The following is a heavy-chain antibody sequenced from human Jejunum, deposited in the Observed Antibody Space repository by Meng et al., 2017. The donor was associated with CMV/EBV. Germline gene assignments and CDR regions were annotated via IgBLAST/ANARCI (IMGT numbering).Heavy chain of an antibody. CDR2: ISSSSRYI. J-gene: IGHJ5*02. V-gene: IGHV3-21*01. CDR1: GFTFSSYN. Sequence: VRLVSVGGGLVQLGGFLRLSWFGAGFTFSSYNMNWVRQAPGKGLEWVSSISSSSRYINYADSVKGRFTISRDNAKNSLYLQMNSLRVEDTAIYYCARDIDHWGQGTLVTVSS. CDR3: ARDIDH.